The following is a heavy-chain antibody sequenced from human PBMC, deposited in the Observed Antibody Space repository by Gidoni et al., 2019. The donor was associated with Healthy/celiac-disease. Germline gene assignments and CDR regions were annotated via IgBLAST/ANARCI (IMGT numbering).Heavy chain of an antibody. CDR1: GFTFSSYA. CDR3: VKDKSLLLWFGPGENYFDY. V-gene: IGHV3-64D*06. CDR2: ISSNGGST. D-gene: IGHD3-10*01. Sequence: EVQLVESGGGLVQPGGSLRLSCSASGFTFSSYAMHWVRQAPGKGLEYVSAISSNGGSTYYADSVKGRFTISRDNSKNTLYLQMSSLRAEDTAVYYCVKDKSLLLWFGPGENYFDYWGQGTLVTVSS. J-gene: IGHJ4*02.